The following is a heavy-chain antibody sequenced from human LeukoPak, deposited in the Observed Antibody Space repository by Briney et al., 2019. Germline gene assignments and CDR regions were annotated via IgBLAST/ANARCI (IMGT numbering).Heavy chain of an antibody. V-gene: IGHV4-31*03. CDR2: VYYSGST. J-gene: IGHJ5*02. Sequence: PSETLSLTCTVSGASISSGGYYWSWIRQHPGKGLEWIGYVYYSGSTYYNPSLKSRVTISVDTSKNQFSLRLNSVTAADTAVYYCARDRGMVQGVRLHNWFDPWGQGTLVTVSS. CDR1: GASISSGGYY. D-gene: IGHD3-10*01. CDR3: ARDRGMVQGVRLHNWFDP.